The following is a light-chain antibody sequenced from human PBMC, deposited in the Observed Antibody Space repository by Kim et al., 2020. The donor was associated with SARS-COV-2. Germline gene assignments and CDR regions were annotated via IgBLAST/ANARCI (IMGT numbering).Light chain of an antibody. Sequence: RSEAVGDRVTITGRASQTFSNLLAWYQQKPGRAPKLLIYKASSLESGVPSMFSGSGSGTEFTLTISSLQPDDFATYYCQEYSSWTFGQVTKVDIK. J-gene: IGKJ1*01. CDR2: KAS. CDR1: QTFSNL. CDR3: QEYSSWT. V-gene: IGKV1-5*03.